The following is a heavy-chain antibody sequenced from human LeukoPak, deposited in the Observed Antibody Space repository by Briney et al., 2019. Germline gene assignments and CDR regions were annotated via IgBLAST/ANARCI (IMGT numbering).Heavy chain of an antibody. D-gene: IGHD2-21*02. J-gene: IGHJ1*01. Sequence: GSSVKVSCKASGGTFSSYAISWVRQAPGQGLEWMGGIIPIFGTANYAQKFQGRVTITADESTSTAYMELSSLRSEDTAVYYCAREKPYCGGDCYSTVYFQHWGQGTLVTVSS. CDR2: IIPIFGTA. CDR3: AREKPYCGGDCYSTVYFQH. CDR1: GGTFSSYA. V-gene: IGHV1-69*01.